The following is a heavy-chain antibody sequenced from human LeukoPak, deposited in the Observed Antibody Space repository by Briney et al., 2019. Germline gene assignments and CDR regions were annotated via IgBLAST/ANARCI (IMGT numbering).Heavy chain of an antibody. V-gene: IGHV3-7*01. CDR3: ARDFVGYCSSTSCYSLHYYYGMDV. CDR2: IKEDGTET. J-gene: IGHJ6*02. Sequence: GGSLRLSCAASGFMFSSNWMSWVRLAPGKGLEWVANIKEDGTETYYVDSVKGRFTISRDNSKNTLYLQMNSLRAEDTAVYYCARDFVGYCSSTSCYSLHYYYGMDVWGQGTTVTVSS. D-gene: IGHD2-2*02. CDR1: GFMFSSNW.